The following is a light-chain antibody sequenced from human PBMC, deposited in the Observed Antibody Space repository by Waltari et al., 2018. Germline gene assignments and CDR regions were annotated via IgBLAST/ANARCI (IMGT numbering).Light chain of an antibody. CDR1: QVISSS. J-gene: IGKJ5*01. Sequence: EIVLTQSPGTLSLSPGERATLSCRASQVISSSLAWYQQKPGQAPRLLIYDASNRATGIPARFSGGGSGTDFTLTISSLEPEDVAVYYCQHRDSWPITFGQGTRLEIK. V-gene: IGKV3-11*01. CDR3: QHRDSWPIT. CDR2: DAS.